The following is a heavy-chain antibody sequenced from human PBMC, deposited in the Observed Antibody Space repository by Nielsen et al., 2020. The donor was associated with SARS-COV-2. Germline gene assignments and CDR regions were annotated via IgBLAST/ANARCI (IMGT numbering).Heavy chain of an antibody. J-gene: IGHJ6*02. CDR3: ARESEYSSSWYVIRDYYYGMDV. V-gene: IGHV3-21*01. Sequence: GESLKISCAASGFTLSSYEMNWVRQAPGKGLEWVSSISSSSSYIYYADSVKGRFTISRDNAKNSLYLQMNSLRAEDTAVYYCARESEYSSSWYVIRDYYYGMDVWGQGTTVTVSS. D-gene: IGHD6-13*01. CDR2: ISSSSSYI. CDR1: GFTLSSYE.